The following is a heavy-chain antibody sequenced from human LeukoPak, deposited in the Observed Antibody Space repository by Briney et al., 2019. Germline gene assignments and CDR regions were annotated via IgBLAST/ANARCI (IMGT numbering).Heavy chain of an antibody. Sequence: SVKVSCKGSGGTFSSYAFSWVRHPPGQGHEWMGRIITILGITNYAQKFQGRVTMTRDKSTSTDYTELSSLRSEAKTVDYYSREGMTTVVLDYWGQGTLVTVSS. CDR3: SREGMTTVVLDY. V-gene: IGHV1-69*04. CDR2: IITILGIT. D-gene: IGHD4-23*01. J-gene: IGHJ4*02. CDR1: GGTFSSYA.